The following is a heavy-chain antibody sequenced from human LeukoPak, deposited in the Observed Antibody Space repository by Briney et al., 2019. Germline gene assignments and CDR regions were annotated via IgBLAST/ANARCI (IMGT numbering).Heavy chain of an antibody. D-gene: IGHD2-8*01. CDR3: ARQINGYAFDI. CDR1: GYSINSGYY. Sequence: PTETLSLTCDVSGYSINSGYYWAWIRQPPWKGLEMIARVYQSRSTYYSPSLTSRVTTSVATSKNHLSLKLSSVSAADTAVYYCARQINGYAFDIWGQGTMLTVSS. J-gene: IGHJ3*02. V-gene: IGHV4-38-2*01. CDR2: VYQSRST.